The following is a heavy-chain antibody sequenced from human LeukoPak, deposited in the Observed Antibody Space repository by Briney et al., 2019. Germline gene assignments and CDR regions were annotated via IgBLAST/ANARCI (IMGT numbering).Heavy chain of an antibody. J-gene: IGHJ6*03. Sequence: SETLSLTCAVYGGSFSGYYWSWIRQPPGKGLEWIGEINHSESTNYNPSLKSRVTISVDTSKNQFSLKLSSVTAADTAVYYCARGRRLAHYYYYYYMDVWGKGTTVTVSS. D-gene: IGHD3-22*01. CDR2: INHSEST. CDR3: ARGRRLAHYYYYYYMDV. CDR1: GGSFSGYY. V-gene: IGHV4-34*01.